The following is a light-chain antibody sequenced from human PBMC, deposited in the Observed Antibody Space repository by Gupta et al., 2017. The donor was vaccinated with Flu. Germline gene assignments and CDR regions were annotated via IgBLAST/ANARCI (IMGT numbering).Light chain of an antibody. CDR2: KAS. CDR1: QSISSW. Sequence: PSTLSASVGDRVTITCRASQSISSWLAWYQQKPGKAPKVLIYKASTLEIGVPSRFSGSKSETEFALTISSLQPDDSATYYCQQYNCYPYTFGQGTKMEIK. V-gene: IGKV1-5*03. J-gene: IGKJ2*01. CDR3: QQYNCYPYT.